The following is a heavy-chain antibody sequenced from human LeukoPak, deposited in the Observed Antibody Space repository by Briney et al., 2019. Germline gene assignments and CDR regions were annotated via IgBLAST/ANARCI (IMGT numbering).Heavy chain of an antibody. D-gene: IGHD3/OR15-3a*01. V-gene: IGHV1-69*04. CDR2: IMPILGIA. CDR3: ARDFSWTGDYYYYGMDV. Sequence: SVKVSGKASVDTFSSYAISWVRQAPGQGLEWMGRIMPILGIANYAQKFQGRVTITADKSTSTAYMELSSLRSEDTAVYYYARDFSWTGDYYYYGMDVWGQGTTVTVSS. CDR1: VDTFSSYA. J-gene: IGHJ6*02.